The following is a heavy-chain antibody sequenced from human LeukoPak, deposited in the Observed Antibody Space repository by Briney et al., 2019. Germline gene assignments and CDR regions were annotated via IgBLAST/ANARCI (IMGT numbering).Heavy chain of an antibody. CDR2: MNPNSGNT. J-gene: IGHJ4*02. D-gene: IGHD6-13*01. CDR3: ARSAESSSWVEFDY. V-gene: IGHV1-8*01. CDR1: GYTFTSYD. Sequence: GASVKVSCKASGYTFTSYDINWVRQATGQGLEWMGWMNPNSGNTGYAQKFQGRVTMTRNTSISTAYMELSSLRSEDTAVYYCARSAESSSWVEFDYWGQGTLVTVSS.